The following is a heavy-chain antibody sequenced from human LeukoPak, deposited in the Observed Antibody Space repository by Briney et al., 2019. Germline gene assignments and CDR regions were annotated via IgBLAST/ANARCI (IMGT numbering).Heavy chain of an antibody. J-gene: IGHJ6*03. CDR2: IKQDGSEK. CDR1: GFTFSNYW. Sequence: GGSLRLSCAASGFTFSNYWMSWVRQAPGKGLEWVANIKQDGSEKYYVDSVKGRFTISRDNAKNSLYLQMNSLRADDTAVYFCARGDYSFYYYYMDVWGKGTTVTVSS. CDR3: ARGDYSFYYYYMDV. D-gene: IGHD5-12*01. V-gene: IGHV3-7*01.